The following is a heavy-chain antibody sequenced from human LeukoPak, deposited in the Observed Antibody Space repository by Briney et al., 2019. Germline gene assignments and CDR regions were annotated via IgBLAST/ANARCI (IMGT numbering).Heavy chain of an antibody. V-gene: IGHV4-61*01. D-gene: IGHD6-13*01. CDR3: ARVSVAGTGPDY. Sequence: PSETLSLTCTVSGGSVNSSNYYWSWIRQPPGKGLEWVGFFSYNVHSDYNPSLKSRVTISVDTSKNQFSLRLSSVTAADTAIYYCARVSVAGTGPDYWGQVALVTVSS. J-gene: IGHJ4*02. CDR1: GGSVNSSNYY. CDR2: FSYNVHS.